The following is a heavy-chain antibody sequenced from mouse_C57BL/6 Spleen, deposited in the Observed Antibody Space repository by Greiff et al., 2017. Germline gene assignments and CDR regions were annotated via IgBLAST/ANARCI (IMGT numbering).Heavy chain of an antibody. D-gene: IGHD1-1*01. CDR1: GYSITSGYY. CDR3: ARYRNYYGSSYAWYFDV. J-gene: IGHJ1*03. CDR2: ISYDGSN. Sequence: EVQLVESGPGLVKPSQSLSLTCSVTGYSITSGYYWNWIRQFPGNKLEWMGYISYDGSNNYNPSLKNRISITRDTSKNQFFLKLNSVTTEDTATYYCARYRNYYGSSYAWYFDVWGTGTTVTVSS. V-gene: IGHV3-6*01.